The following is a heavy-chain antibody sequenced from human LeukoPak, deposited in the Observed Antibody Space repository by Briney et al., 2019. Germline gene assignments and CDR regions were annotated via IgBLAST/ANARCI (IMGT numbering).Heavy chain of an antibody. D-gene: IGHD3-10*01. CDR3: ARGRSGHDFDY. V-gene: IGHV1-2*02. CDR2: INPNSGDT. J-gene: IGHJ4*02. CDR1: GETFTGYY. Sequence: ASVKVSCKAPGETFTGYYMHWVRQAPGQGLEWMGWINPNSGDTNYVQKFQGRVTMTRDTSISTAYMELSSLRSDDTAVYYCARGRSGHDFDYWGQGTLVTVSS.